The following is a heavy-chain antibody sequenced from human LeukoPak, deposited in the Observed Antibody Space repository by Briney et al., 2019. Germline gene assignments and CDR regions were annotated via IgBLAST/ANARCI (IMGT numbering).Heavy chain of an antibody. CDR2: ISSNGGST. J-gene: IGHJ4*02. Sequence: GGSLRLSCAASGFTFSTYAMHWVRQAPGKGLEYVSAISSNGGSTYYVNSVKGRFTISRDNSKNTMYLQMGSLRAEDMAVYYCARSVIRDGYNSESAFDYWGQGTLVTVSS. D-gene: IGHD5-24*01. CDR1: GFTFSTYA. CDR3: ARSVIRDGYNSESAFDY. V-gene: IGHV3-64*01.